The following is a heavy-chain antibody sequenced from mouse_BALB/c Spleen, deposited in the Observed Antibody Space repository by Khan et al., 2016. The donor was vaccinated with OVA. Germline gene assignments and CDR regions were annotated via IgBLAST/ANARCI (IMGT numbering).Heavy chain of an antibody. J-gene: IGHJ2*01. CDR1: GYTFINYW. D-gene: IGHD1-1*01. V-gene: IGHV1-7*01. Sequence: QVQLKQSGAELAKPGASVKMSCKASGYTFINYWILWVKQRPGQGLEWIGYINPSTGYTEYNQNFKDKATLTADKSSSTAYIQLSSLTSEDSAVYDCARRGLRWDFDYWGQGTTLTVSS. CDR2: INPSTGYT. CDR3: ARRGLRWDFDY.